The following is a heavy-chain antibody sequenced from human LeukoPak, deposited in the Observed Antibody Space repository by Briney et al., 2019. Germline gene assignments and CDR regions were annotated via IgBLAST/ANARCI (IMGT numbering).Heavy chain of an antibody. J-gene: IGHJ4*02. CDR2: INHSGST. CDR1: GASFSDYY. CDR3: ARRTHARDY. Sequence: SETLSLTCAVYGASFSDYYWSWIRQPPGKGLEWIGEINHSGSTNYNPSLKSRVTISVDTSKNQFSLKLSSVTAADTAVYYCARRTHARDYWGQGTLVTVSS. V-gene: IGHV4-34*01. D-gene: IGHD1-7*01.